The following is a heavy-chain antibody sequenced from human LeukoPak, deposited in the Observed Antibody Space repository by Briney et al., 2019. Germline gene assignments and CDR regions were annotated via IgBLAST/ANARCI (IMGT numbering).Heavy chain of an antibody. J-gene: IGHJ4*02. CDR1: GFTFSSYE. D-gene: IGHD6-19*01. CDR3: ARGGSYSHSHADY. Sequence: GGSLRLSCAASGFTFSSYEMNWVRQAPGKGLEWVSYISSFGSTIYYADSVKGRFTISRDNAKNSLYLQMNSLRAEDTAVYYCARGGSYSHSHADYWGQGTLVTVSS. V-gene: IGHV3-48*03. CDR2: ISSFGSTI.